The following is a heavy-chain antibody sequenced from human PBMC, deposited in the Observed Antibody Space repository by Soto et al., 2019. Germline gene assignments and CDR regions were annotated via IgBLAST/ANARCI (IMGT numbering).Heavy chain of an antibody. D-gene: IGHD2-15*01. CDR3: AGGQYFFDY. V-gene: IGHV3-30*03. CDR1: GFPFSSYG. Sequence: QVQLVESGGGLVQPGRSLRLSCAASGFPFSSYGMHLVRQAPGKGLEWVAHISYDGSNKHYTDSVKGRFTISRDNSKNMLYLQMSSLRAEDTAVSYCAGGQYFFDYCGQGTRVSVSS. J-gene: IGHJ4*02. CDR2: ISYDGSNK.